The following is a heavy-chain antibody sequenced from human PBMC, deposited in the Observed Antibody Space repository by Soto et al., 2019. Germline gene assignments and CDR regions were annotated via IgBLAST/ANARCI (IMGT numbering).Heavy chain of an antibody. D-gene: IGHD1-26*01. CDR1: GGTFSSYT. CDR2: IIPILGIA. CDR3: ARDRGSGSYFDY. Sequence: ASVKVSCKASGGTFSSYTISWVRQAPGQGLEWMGRIIPILGIANYAQKFQGRVTITADKSTSTAYMELSSLRSEDTAVYYCARDRGSGSYFDYWGQGTLVTVSS. V-gene: IGHV1-69*04. J-gene: IGHJ4*02.